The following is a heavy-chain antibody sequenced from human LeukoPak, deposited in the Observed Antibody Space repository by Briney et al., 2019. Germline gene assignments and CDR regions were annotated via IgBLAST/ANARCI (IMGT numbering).Heavy chain of an antibody. CDR1: GYTFPNYW. CDR2: IYPGDSNT. Sequence: GESLKISCQGSGYTFPNYWIGWVRHKPGKGLEWMGIIYPGDSNTRYSPSFQGQVTISADKSISTAYLQWSSLKASDTAMYYCARFAYGSDYFPGHYWGQGTLVTVSS. D-gene: IGHD3-22*01. V-gene: IGHV5-51*01. J-gene: IGHJ4*02. CDR3: ARFAYGSDYFPGHY.